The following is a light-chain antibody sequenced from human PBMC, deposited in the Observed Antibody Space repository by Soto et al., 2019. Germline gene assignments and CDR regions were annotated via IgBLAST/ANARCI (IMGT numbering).Light chain of an antibody. CDR3: CSFASSSTYV. CDR1: SSDVGGYDY. CDR2: EVS. Sequence: LTHPASVSGSPGQSLTISCTGTSSDVGGYDYVSWYQLHPGKAPKLMVFEVSNRPSGVSYRFSCSKSGNTASLTISGLQAEDEADHYCCSFASSSTYVFGTGTKLTVL. J-gene: IGLJ1*01. V-gene: IGLV2-14*01.